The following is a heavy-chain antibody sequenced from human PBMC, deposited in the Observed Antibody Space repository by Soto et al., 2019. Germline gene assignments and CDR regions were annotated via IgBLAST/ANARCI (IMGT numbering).Heavy chain of an antibody. CDR2: IYYSGST. J-gene: IGHJ4*02. D-gene: IGHD1-26*01. CDR3: ARGSTKVDY. CDR1: GGSISSYY. V-gene: IGHV4-59*01. Sequence: SETLSLTCTVSGGSISSYYWSWIRQPPGKGLEWIGYIYYSGSTNYNPSLKSRVTISVDTSKNQFSLKLSSVTAADTAVYYCARGSTKVDYWGQGTLVTVSS.